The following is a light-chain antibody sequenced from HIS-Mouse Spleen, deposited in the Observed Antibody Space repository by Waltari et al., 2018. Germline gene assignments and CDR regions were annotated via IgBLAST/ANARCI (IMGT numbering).Light chain of an antibody. V-gene: IGLV3-21*03. CDR3: QVWDSSSDHVV. CDR2: DDS. J-gene: IGLJ2*01. Sequence: SYVLTQPPSVSVAPGKTARITCGGNNIGSKSLHWYQQKPGQAPVLVVYDDSDRHSGIPERFSGSNSGNTATLTISRVEAGDEADYYCQVWDSSSDHVVFGGGTKLTVL. CDR1: NIGSKS.